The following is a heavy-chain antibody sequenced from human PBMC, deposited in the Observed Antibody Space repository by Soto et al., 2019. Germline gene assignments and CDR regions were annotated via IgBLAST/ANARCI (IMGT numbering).Heavy chain of an antibody. CDR2: INHSGST. Sequence: SETLSLTCAFYGGSFSGYYWSLIRQPPGKGLEWIGEINHSGSTNYNPSLKSRVTISVDTSKNQFSLKLSSVTAADTAVYYCARGLKYCSSTSCPHYYYYYYMDVWGKGTTVTVSS. CDR3: ARGLKYCSSTSCPHYYYYYYMDV. V-gene: IGHV4-34*01. D-gene: IGHD2-2*01. J-gene: IGHJ6*03. CDR1: GGSFSGYY.